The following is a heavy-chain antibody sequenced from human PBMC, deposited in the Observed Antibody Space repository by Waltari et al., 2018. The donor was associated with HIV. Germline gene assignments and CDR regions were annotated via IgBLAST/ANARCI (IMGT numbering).Heavy chain of an antibody. D-gene: IGHD2-15*01. Sequence: QVQMVESGGGLVQLGGSLRLSCAAAGFVFRAFAIHWVRQAPGKGLEWVAVISRDGSSKYYADSVQGRFTISRDNSKNSLHLHMNSLRPKDTAVYYCAREGIVAAPFDFWGLGTLVTVSS. V-gene: IGHV3-30*01. CDR1: GFVFRAFA. J-gene: IGHJ4*02. CDR3: AREGIVAAPFDF. CDR2: ISRDGSSK.